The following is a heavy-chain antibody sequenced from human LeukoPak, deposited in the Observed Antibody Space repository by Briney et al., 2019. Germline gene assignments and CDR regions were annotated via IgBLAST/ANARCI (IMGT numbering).Heavy chain of an antibody. V-gene: IGHV3-30-3*01. CDR3: ARDAGTALARYFDY. CDR2: ISYDGSNK. Sequence: PGGSLRLSCAASGFTFSSYAMHWVRQAPGKGLEWVAVISYDGSNKYYADSVKGRFTISRDNSKNTLYLQMNSPRAEDTAVYYCARDAGTALARYFDYWGQGTLVTVSS. D-gene: IGHD5-18*01. CDR1: GFTFSSYA. J-gene: IGHJ4*02.